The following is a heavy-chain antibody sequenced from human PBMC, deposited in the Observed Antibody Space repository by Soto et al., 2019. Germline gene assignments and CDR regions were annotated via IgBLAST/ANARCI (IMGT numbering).Heavy chain of an antibody. J-gene: IGHJ4*02. CDR3: GRVSNGTGWNPFDY. V-gene: IGHV1-46*03. CDR1: GYTFTSYY. CDR2: INPSGGGT. D-gene: IGHD1-1*01. Sequence: QVQLVQSGAEVKKPGASVKVSCKASGYTFTSYYIHWVRQAPGQGLEWMGIINPSGGGTSYAQKFQGRVTMTRDTSTGTVYLELSSRRSEDTAVYYCGRVSNGTGWNPFDYWGQGTLVTVSS.